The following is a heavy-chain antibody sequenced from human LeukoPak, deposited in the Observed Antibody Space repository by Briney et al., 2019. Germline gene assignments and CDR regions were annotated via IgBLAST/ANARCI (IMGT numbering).Heavy chain of an antibody. Sequence: PSETLSLTCTVSGGSISSYYWSWIRQPPGKGLEWIGYIYYSGSTNYNPSLKSRVTISVDTSKNQFSLKLSSVTAADTAVYYCASLSGSYPPSSPSFDYWGQGTLVTVSS. CDR2: IYYSGST. V-gene: IGHV4-59*01. D-gene: IGHD3-10*01. J-gene: IGHJ4*02. CDR1: GGSISSYY. CDR3: ASLSGSYPPSSPSFDY.